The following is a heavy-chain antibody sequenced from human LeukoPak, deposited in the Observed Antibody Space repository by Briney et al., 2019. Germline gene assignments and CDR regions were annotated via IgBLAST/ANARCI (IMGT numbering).Heavy chain of an antibody. J-gene: IGHJ6*02. CDR1: GGSISSGGYS. CDR3: ARGVTYYYGSGSLRNYYYYGMDV. Sequence: SQTLSLTCAVSGGSISSGGYSWSWIRQPPGKGLEWIGYIYHSGSTYYNPSLKSRVTISVDRSKNQFSLKLSSVTAADTAVYYCARGVTYYYGSGSLRNYYYYGMDVWGQGTTVTVSS. V-gene: IGHV4-30-2*01. D-gene: IGHD3-10*01. CDR2: IYHSGST.